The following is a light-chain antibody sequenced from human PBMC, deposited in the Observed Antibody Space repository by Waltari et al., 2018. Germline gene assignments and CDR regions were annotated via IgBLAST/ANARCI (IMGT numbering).Light chain of an antibody. J-gene: IGLJ1*01. V-gene: IGLV3-10*01. CDR1: ELSRKY. CDR2: EDT. Sequence: YELTQPPSLSVSPGQTARIPCSGHELSRKYAYWFQQKSGQAPRLVMYEDTKRPSGIPERFSGSSSGTVATLTITGAQVDDEADYYCYSSDSTGLRVFGGGTTVVVL. CDR3: YSSDSTGLRV.